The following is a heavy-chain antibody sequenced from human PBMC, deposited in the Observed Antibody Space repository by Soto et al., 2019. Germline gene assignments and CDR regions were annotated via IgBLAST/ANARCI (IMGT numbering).Heavy chain of an antibody. Sequence: EVQLWESGGGLVQSGGSLRLSCAASGLNFASYAMTWIRQAPGKGLEWVSATSGDAANTQYADSVKGRFTMSRDNSKNTLYLQMNSLRAEDTAVYFCAKYITAATRYFDLWGRGTLVTVSS. V-gene: IGHV3-23*01. CDR3: AKYITAATRYFDL. CDR2: TSGDAANT. J-gene: IGHJ2*01. D-gene: IGHD1-20*01. CDR1: GLNFASYA.